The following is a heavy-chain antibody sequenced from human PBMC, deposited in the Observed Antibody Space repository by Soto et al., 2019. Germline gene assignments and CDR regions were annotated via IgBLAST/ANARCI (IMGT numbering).Heavy chain of an antibody. J-gene: IGHJ5*01. CDR3: AHAMLYCTGGSCSTWFDS. V-gene: IGHV2-5*02. Sequence: QITLKESGPTLVKPTQTLTLTCTFSGFSLSTHGVGVGWIRQPAGKALEWLAPIYWDDDKRYSASLNSRLTITKVTSKNLVVLTMTNMDPVDTATYYCAHAMLYCTGGSCSTWFDSWGQGTLVTVSS. D-gene: IGHD2-15*01. CDR2: IYWDDDK. CDR1: GFSLSTHGVG.